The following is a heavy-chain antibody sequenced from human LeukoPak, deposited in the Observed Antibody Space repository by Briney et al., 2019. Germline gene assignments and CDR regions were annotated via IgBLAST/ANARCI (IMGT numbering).Heavy chain of an antibody. CDR3: ARDHRTAGDHDYSNYAGIREDY. D-gene: IGHD4-11*01. V-gene: IGHV3-7*01. CDR2: IKQDGSEK. CDR1: GFTFSSYW. J-gene: IGHJ4*02. Sequence: GGSLRLSCAASGFTFSSYWMSWVRQAPGKGLEWVANIKQDGSEKYYVDSVKGRFTISRDNAKNSLYLQMNSLRAEDTVVYYCARDHRTAGDHDYSNYAGIREDYWGQGTLVTVSS.